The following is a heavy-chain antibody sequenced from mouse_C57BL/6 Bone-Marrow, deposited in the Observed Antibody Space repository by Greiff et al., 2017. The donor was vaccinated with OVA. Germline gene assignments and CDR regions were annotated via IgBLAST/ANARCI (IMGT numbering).Heavy chain of an antibody. Sequence: EVQRVESGGGLVQPGGSLKLSCAASGFTFSDYGMAWVRQAPRKGPEWVAFISNLAYSIYYADTVTGRFTISRENAKNTLYLEMSSLRSEDTAMYYCARHPYYYGSSYDWYFDVWGTGTTVTVSS. CDR1: GFTFSDYG. CDR2: ISNLAYSI. J-gene: IGHJ1*03. D-gene: IGHD1-1*01. V-gene: IGHV5-15*01. CDR3: ARHPYYYGSSYDWYFDV.